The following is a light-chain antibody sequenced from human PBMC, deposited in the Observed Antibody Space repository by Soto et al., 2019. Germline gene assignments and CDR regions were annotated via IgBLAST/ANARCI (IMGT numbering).Light chain of an antibody. CDR1: SSNIGKNY. J-gene: IGLJ3*02. CDR2: END. Sequence: QSVLTQPPSVSAAPGQKVTISCSGSSSNIGKNYVSWYQHLPGTAPQLLIYENDKRPSGIPDRFSGSKSGTSATLGITGLQTGDEADYYCGTWDSSLRAVVFGGGTKMTVL. CDR3: GTWDSSLRAVV. V-gene: IGLV1-51*01.